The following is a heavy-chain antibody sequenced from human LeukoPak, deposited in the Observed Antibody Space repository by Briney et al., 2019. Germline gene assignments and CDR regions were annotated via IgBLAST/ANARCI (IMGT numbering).Heavy chain of an antibody. J-gene: IGHJ4*02. V-gene: IGHV1-2*02. CDR1: GYTFTGYY. CDR3: ARRGYCSSTSCYDY. CDR2: INPNSGGT. D-gene: IGHD2-2*01. Sequence: ASVKVSXKASGYTFTGYYMHWVRQAPGQGLEWMGWINPNSGGTNYAQKFQGRVTMTRDTSISTAYMELSRLRSDDTAVYYCARRGYCSSTSCYDYWGQGTLVTVSS.